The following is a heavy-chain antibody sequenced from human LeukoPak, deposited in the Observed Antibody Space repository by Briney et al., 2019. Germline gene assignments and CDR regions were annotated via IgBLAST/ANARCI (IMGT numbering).Heavy chain of an antibody. CDR1: GFTFSSYA. J-gene: IGHJ4*02. CDR2: ISYDGSNK. CDR3: ASGMIVAAFY. Sequence: GGSLRLSCAASGFTFSSYAMHWVRQAPGKGLEWVAVISYDGSNKYYADSVKGRFTISRDNSKNTLYLQMNSLRAEDTAVYYCASGMIVAAFYWGQGTLVTVSS. V-gene: IGHV3-30-3*01. D-gene: IGHD3-22*01.